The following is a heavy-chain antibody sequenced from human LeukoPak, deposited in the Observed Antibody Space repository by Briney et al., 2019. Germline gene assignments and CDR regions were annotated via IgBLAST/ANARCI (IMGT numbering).Heavy chain of an antibody. J-gene: IGHJ3*02. Sequence: GGSLRLSCAASGFTFSSYEMNWVRQAPGKGLVWVSRINNDGSSRSYADSVKGRFTISRDNDKNTLHLQMNSLRAEDTAVYYCARGRYSSGYRDAFDIWGQGTMVTVAS. CDR1: GFTFSSYE. D-gene: IGHD3-22*01. CDR2: INNDGSSR. CDR3: ARGRYSSGYRDAFDI. V-gene: IGHV3-74*01.